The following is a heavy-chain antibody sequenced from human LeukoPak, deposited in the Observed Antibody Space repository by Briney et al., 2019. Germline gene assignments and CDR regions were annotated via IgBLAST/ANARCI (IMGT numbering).Heavy chain of an antibody. V-gene: IGHV4-4*07. Sequence: NPSETLSLTCTVSGGSISSYYWSWIRQPAGKGLERIGRIYTSGSTNYNPSLKSRVTMSVDTSKNQFSLKLSSVTAADTAVYYCARDSRVGATNYYYYYMDVWGKGTTVTVSS. D-gene: IGHD1-26*01. CDR1: GGSISSYY. CDR3: ARDSRVGATNYYYYYMDV. CDR2: IYTSGST. J-gene: IGHJ6*03.